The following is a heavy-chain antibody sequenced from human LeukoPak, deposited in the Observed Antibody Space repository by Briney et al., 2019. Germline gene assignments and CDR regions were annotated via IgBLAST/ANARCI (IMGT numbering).Heavy chain of an antibody. CDR2: TKQDGSEK. J-gene: IGHJ4*02. CDR1: GFTFSSYW. D-gene: IGHD3-16*02. V-gene: IGHV3-7*03. Sequence: GGSLRLSCAASGFTFSSYWMSWVRQAPGKGLEWVANTKQDGSEKYYVDSVKGRFTISRDNAKNSLYLQMNSLRAEDTAVYYCARDGSTTADYDYVWGSYRYRDYFDYWGQGTLVTVSS. CDR3: ARDGSTTADYDYVWGSYRYRDYFDY.